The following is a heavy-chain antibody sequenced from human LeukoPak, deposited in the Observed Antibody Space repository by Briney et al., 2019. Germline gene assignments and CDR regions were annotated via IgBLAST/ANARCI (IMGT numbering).Heavy chain of an antibody. D-gene: IGHD5-12*01. CDR3: ARQGQRSGPPIDY. CDR1: GYSFTNYW. J-gene: IGHJ4*02. V-gene: IGHV5-51*01. CDR2: ICPGDSDT. Sequence: GESLKISCKASGYSFTNYWIGWVRQMPGKGLEWRGIICPGDSDTRYSPSFQGQVTMSVDKSIDTAYLQWSSLKASDTAMYYCARQGQRSGPPIDYWGQGTLVTVSS.